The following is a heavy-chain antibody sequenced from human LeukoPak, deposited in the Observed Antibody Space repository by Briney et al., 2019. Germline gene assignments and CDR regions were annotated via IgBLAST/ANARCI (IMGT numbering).Heavy chain of an antibody. CDR1: GGSISSGDYY. J-gene: IGHJ5*02. CDR3: ARPYYYDSRIAP. CDR2: MYYSGST. Sequence: SETLSLTCTVSGGSISSGDYYWSWIRQPPGKGLEGIAYMYYSGSTYYNPSLKSRVTISADTSKNQLSLKLSSVTAADTAVYYCARPYYYDSRIAPWGQGILVTVSS. V-gene: IGHV4-30-4*01. D-gene: IGHD3-22*01.